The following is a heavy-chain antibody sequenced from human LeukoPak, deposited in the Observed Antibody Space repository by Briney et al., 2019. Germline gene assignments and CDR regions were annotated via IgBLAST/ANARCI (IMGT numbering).Heavy chain of an antibody. J-gene: IGHJ4*02. CDR2: ISSSSSTI. CDR1: GFTFSSYS. CDR3: ARETQWLVLDY. V-gene: IGHV3-48*01. Sequence: GGSLRLSCAASGFTFSSYSMNWVRQAPGKGLEWVSYISSSSSTIYYADSVKGRFTISRDNAKNSLYLQMNSLRAEDTAVYYCARETQWLVLDYWGQGTLVTVSS. D-gene: IGHD6-19*01.